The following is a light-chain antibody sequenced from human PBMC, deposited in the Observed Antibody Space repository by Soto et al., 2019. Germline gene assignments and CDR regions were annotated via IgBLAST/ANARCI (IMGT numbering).Light chain of an antibody. CDR3: QQYNTYST. CDR1: QNIRNW. Sequence: DIQMTQSPSTLPASVDDRVTTTCRASQNIRNWLAWYQQKPGKAPNPLIYDVSSLKSGVPARFSGSGSGTEFTLTISSLQPDDFATYYYQQYNTYSTFGQGTRLEIK. CDR2: DVS. J-gene: IGKJ5*01. V-gene: IGKV1-5*01.